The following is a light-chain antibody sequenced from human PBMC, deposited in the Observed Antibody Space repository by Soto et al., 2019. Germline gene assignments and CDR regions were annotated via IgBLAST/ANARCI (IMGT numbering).Light chain of an antibody. CDR2: DAY. V-gene: IGKV3-11*01. Sequence: EIVLTQSPATLSLSPGERATLSCRASQSVSSYLAWYQQKPGQAPRLLIYDAYNRATGVPARFSGSGSETDFTLTISSLEPEDFAVYYCRQRSNWPLTFGGGTKVEIK. CDR3: RQRSNWPLT. CDR1: QSVSSY. J-gene: IGKJ4*01.